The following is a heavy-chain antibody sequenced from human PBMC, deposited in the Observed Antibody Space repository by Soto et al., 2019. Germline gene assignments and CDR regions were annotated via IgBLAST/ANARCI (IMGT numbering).Heavy chain of an antibody. Sequence: GASVKVSCKASGYTFTSYAMHWVRQAPGQRLEWMGWINAGNGNTKYSQKFQGRVTITRDTSASTAYMELSSLRSEDTAVYYCAREYHGDYVSSGFFYYYYYGMDVWGQGTTVTVSS. D-gene: IGHD4-17*01. CDR1: GYTFTSYA. J-gene: IGHJ6*02. CDR3: AREYHGDYVSSGFFYYYYYGMDV. CDR2: INAGNGNT. V-gene: IGHV1-3*01.